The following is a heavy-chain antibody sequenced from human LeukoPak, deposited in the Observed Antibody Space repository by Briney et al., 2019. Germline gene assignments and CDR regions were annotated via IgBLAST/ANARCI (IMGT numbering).Heavy chain of an antibody. V-gene: IGHV4-59*01. CDR2: IYYSGST. CDR1: GGSISGYY. D-gene: IGHD5-18*01. Sequence: SETLSLTCTVSGGSISGYYWSWIRQPPGKGLEWIGYIYYSGSTNYNPSLKSRVTISVDTSKNQFSLKLSSVTAAGTAVYYCARRRGYSLDYWGQGTLVTVSS. CDR3: ARRRGYSLDY. J-gene: IGHJ4*02.